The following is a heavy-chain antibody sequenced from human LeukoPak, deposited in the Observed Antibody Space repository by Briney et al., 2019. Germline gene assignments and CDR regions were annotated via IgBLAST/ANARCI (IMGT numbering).Heavy chain of an antibody. CDR3: ANSKGIAVAGTFDY. Sequence: GGSLRLSCAASGFTFSRYAMSWVRQAPGKGLEGVSAISGSGGSTYYADSVKGRFTISRDNYKKTLYLQMNSLRAEDTAVYYCANSKGIAVAGTFDYWGQGTLVTVSS. V-gene: IGHV3-23*01. CDR1: GFTFSRYA. D-gene: IGHD6-19*01. CDR2: ISGSGGST. J-gene: IGHJ4*02.